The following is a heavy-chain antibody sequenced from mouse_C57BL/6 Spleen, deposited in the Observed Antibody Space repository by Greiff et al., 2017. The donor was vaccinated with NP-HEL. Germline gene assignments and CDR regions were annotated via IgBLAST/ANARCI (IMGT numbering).Heavy chain of an antibody. J-gene: IGHJ3*01. CDR3: ARTLNSWFAY. V-gene: IGHV1-61*01. CDR2: IYPSDSET. Sequence: VQLQQPGAELVRPGSSVKLSCKASGYTFTSYWMDWVKQRPGHGLEWIGNIYPSDSETHYNQKFKDKATLTVDNSSSTAYMQLSSLTSEDSAVYYCARTLNSWFAYWGQGTLVTVSA. D-gene: IGHD1-3*01. CDR1: GYTFTSYW.